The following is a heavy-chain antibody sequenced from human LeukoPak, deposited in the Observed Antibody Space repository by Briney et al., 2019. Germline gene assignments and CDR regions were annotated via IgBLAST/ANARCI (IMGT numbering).Heavy chain of an antibody. D-gene: IGHD3-10*01. V-gene: IGHV4-39*07. CDR1: GGSISSSSHC. J-gene: IGHJ4*02. CDR2: IYYSGYT. CDR3: ARNNGSGSYYSPSWDY. Sequence: SETLSLTCTVSGGSISSSSHCWGWIRQPPGKGLEWIGSIYYSGYTYYNPSLKSRVTISVDTSKNQFSLKLSSVTAADTAVYYCARNNGSGSYYSPSWDYWGQGTLVTVSS.